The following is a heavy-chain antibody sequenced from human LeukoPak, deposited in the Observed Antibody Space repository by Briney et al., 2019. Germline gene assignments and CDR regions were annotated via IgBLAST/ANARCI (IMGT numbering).Heavy chain of an antibody. V-gene: IGHV3-48*01. D-gene: IGHD2-15*01. J-gene: IGHJ6*03. CDR3: ARDSLVGYCSGGSCYSSYYFMDV. Sequence: GGSLRLSCAASGFTFSSYSMNWVRQAPGKGLEWVSYISSSSNAIYYADSVKGRFTISRDNAKNSLYLQMNSLRAEDTAVYYCARDSLVGYCSGGSCYSSYYFMDVWGKGTTVTISS. CDR1: GFTFSSYS. CDR2: ISSSSNAI.